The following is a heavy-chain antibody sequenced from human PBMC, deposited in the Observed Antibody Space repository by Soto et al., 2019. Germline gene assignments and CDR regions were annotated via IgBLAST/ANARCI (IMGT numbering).Heavy chain of an antibody. D-gene: IGHD2-21*02. V-gene: IGHV3-48*04. CDR2: IGLGSSPK. CDR3: ARYIVVVTATYAFDI. J-gene: IGHJ3*02. Sequence: GGSLRLSCAASGFTVSSNYMSWVRQAPGKGLEWISSIGLGSSPKYYADSVEGRFTISRDNAKNSLYLQMNSLRAEDTAVYYCARYIVVVTATYAFDIWGQGTMGTVAS. CDR1: GFTVSSNY.